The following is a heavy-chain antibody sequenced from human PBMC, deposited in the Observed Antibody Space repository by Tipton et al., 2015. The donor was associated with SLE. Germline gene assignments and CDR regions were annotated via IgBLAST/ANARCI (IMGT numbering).Heavy chain of an antibody. Sequence: LRLSCSVSGGSISSYYWSWIRQPPGKGLDWIGYIYYSGSTNYNPSLKSRVTISVDTSKNQFSPKLSSVTAADTAVYYCAREGAGWSYWGQGTLVTVSS. D-gene: IGHD2-15*01. J-gene: IGHJ4*02. CDR2: IYYSGST. V-gene: IGHV4-59*01. CDR3: AREGAGWSY. CDR1: GGSISSYY.